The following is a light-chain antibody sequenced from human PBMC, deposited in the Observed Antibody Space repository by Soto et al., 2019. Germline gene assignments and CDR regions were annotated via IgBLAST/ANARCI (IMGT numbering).Light chain of an antibody. J-gene: IGLJ1*01. Sequence: QSVLTQPAPVSGSPGQWITISCTGTSRDVGGYNYVSWYQQHPGKAPKLMIYEVTNRPSGVSNRFSGSKSGNTASLTISGLQAEDEADYYCSSYTGSSSLGVFGTGTKVTVL. CDR1: SRDVGGYNY. V-gene: IGLV2-14*03. CDR2: EVT. CDR3: SSYTGSSSLGV.